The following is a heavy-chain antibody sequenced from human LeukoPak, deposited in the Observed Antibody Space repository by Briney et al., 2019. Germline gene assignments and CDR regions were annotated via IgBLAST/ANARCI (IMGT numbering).Heavy chain of an antibody. CDR2: IYYSGRT. V-gene: IGHV4-59*01. J-gene: IGHJ4*02. CDR3: AREQVGVGASYFDY. Sequence: SETLTLTCTVSGFTISSYSWSWVRQPPGKGLEWVGFIYYSGRTKYNPSLKSRVTISVDASKNKFSLKLSSVTAADTAVYYCAREQVGVGASYFDYWGQGTLVTVSS. CDR1: GFTISSYS. D-gene: IGHD1-26*01.